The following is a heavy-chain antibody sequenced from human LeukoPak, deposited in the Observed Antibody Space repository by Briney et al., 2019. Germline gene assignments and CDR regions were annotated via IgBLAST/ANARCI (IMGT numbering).Heavy chain of an antibody. D-gene: IGHD3-22*01. CDR3: AKARHDSSGYYSGYDN. CDR1: GFTFSSYA. V-gene: IGHV3-23*01. CDR2: ISGSGGST. J-gene: IGHJ4*02. Sequence: PGGSLRLSCAASGFTFSSYAMSWVRQAPGKGLEWVSAISGSGGSTYYADSVKGRFTISRDNSKNTLYLQMKSLRAEDTAVYYCAKARHDSSGYYSGYDNWGQGTLVIVSS.